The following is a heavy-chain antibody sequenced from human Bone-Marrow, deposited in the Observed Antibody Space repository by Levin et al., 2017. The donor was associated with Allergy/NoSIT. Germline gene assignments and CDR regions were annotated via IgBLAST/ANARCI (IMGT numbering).Heavy chain of an antibody. CDR1: GYSISNGYY. D-gene: IGHD2-2*01. CDR2: IWHSGST. Sequence: PGGSLRLSCAVSGYSISNGYYWGWIRQPPGKGLEWIGSIWHSGSTYYNPSLKRRVTISVDTSKNQFSLNLSSVTAADTAVYYCARDVGIILGYCSASSCNWFDTWGQGTLVTVSS. J-gene: IGHJ5*02. V-gene: IGHV4-38-2*02. CDR3: ARDVGIILGYCSASSCNWFDT.